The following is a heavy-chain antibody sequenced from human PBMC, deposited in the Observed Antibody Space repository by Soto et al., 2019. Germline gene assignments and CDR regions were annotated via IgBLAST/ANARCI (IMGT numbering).Heavy chain of an antibody. D-gene: IGHD1-26*01. J-gene: IGHJ2*01. CDR3: ARVGEDRLVPGNWYFDV. CDR1: GGSMSYYY. Sequence: QVQLQESGPGLVKPSETLSLTCTVSGGSMSYYYWGWIRQPPGKGLEWIGYVFYSGSTNYNPSLKSRVDISIDTSKNQFSLNLISVTAADTAVYYCARVGEDRLVPGNWYFDVWSRGSLVSVSS. V-gene: IGHV4-59*01. CDR2: VFYSGST.